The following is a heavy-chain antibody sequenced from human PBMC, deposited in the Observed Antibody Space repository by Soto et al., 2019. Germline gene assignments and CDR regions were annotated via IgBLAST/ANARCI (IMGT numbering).Heavy chain of an antibody. D-gene: IGHD2-2*01. V-gene: IGHV4-59*01. CDR3: ARGTRATQYYYSFYGMDX. Sequence: SDTLSLTCTVSGGSLNTYYWSWVRQPPGKGLEWIGYISYSGSTSYNPSLKNRLPISLHAYRNQFSLNLRSVNAADTAIYYCARGTRATQYYYSFYGMDXWGQGTPVTVS. CDR2: ISYSGST. CDR1: GGSLNTYY. J-gene: IGHJ6*02.